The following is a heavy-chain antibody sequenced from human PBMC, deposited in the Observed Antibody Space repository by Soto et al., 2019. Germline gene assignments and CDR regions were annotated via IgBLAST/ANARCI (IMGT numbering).Heavy chain of an antibody. CDR2: IIPIFGTA. CDR1: GGTFSSYA. J-gene: IGHJ6*02. V-gene: IGHV1-69*13. D-gene: IGHD2-2*02. Sequence: ASVKVSCKASGGTFSSYAISWVRQAPGQGLEWMGGIIPIFGTANYAQKFQGRVTITADESTSTAYMELSSLRSEDTAVYYCARRSVVPAAIPHYYGMDVWGQGTTVTV. CDR3: ARRSVVPAAIPHYYGMDV.